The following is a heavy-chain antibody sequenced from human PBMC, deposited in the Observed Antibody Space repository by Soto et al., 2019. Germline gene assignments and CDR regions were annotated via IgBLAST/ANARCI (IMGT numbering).Heavy chain of an antibody. CDR2: INHSGST. J-gene: IGHJ4*02. CDR3: ARHTPAISISDH. D-gene: IGHD2-15*01. V-gene: IGHV4-34*01. CDR1: GGSFSGYY. Sequence: SETLSLTCAVYGGSFSGYYWSWIRQPPGRGLEWIGEINHSGSTNYNPSLKSRVTISVDTSKNQFSLKLSSVTAADTAVYYCARHTPAISISDHWGQGTLVTVSS.